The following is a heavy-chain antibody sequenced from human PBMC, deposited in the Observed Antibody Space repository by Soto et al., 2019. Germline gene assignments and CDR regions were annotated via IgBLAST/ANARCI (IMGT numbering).Heavy chain of an antibody. Sequence: ASVKVSCKASGYTFTSYDINWVRQATGQGLEWMGWMNPNSGNTGYAQKFQGRVTMTRNTSISTAYMELSSLRSEDTAVYYCARAVPGQYYYYGMDVWGQGTTVTVSS. J-gene: IGHJ6*02. CDR3: ARAVPGQYYYYGMDV. D-gene: IGHD6-19*01. V-gene: IGHV1-8*01. CDR1: GYTFTSYD. CDR2: MNPNSGNT.